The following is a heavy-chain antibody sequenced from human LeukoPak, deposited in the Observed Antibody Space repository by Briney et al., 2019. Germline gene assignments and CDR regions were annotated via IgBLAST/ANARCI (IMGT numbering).Heavy chain of an antibody. CDR1: GFTFSSFA. CDR3: AKGHQYCGGYCYPYYFDY. D-gene: IGHD2-21*02. V-gene: IGHV3-23*01. Sequence: PGGSLRLSCAASGFTFSSFAMSWVRQAPGKGLEWVSGISGSGDSTYYADSVKGRFTISRDNSKNTLYLQMNSLRAEDTAIYYCAKGHQYCGGYCYPYYFDYWGQGTLVTVSS. CDR2: ISGSGDST. J-gene: IGHJ4*02.